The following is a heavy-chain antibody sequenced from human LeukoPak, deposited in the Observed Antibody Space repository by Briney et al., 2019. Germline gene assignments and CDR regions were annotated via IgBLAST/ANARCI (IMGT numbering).Heavy chain of an antibody. D-gene: IGHD3-3*01. J-gene: IGHJ4*02. V-gene: IGHV3-30*02. CDR3: APRGGYRDFWSGPKY. CDR2: IRYDGSDQ. Sequence: GGSLRLSCAASGFSFSSYGMHWVRQAPGRGLEWVAFIRYDGSDQYYTDSLKGRFTISRDNSKNTVYLQMNSLRAEDTAVYYRAPRGGYRDFWSGPKYWGQGTLVTVSS. CDR1: GFSFSSYG.